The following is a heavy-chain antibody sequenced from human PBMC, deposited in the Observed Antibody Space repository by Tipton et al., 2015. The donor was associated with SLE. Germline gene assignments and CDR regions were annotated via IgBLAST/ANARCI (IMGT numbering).Heavy chain of an antibody. CDR1: GFTFSSYW. Sequence: SLRLSCAASGFTFSSYWMHWVRQAPGKGLVWVSGINSDGSRTRYADSVKGRFTISRDNAKNTLYLQMNSLRAEDSAVYYCARDEIVASLDDWGQGTLVTVSS. J-gene: IGHJ4*02. V-gene: IGHV3-74*01. CDR2: INSDGSRT. CDR3: ARDEIVASLDD. D-gene: IGHD5-12*01.